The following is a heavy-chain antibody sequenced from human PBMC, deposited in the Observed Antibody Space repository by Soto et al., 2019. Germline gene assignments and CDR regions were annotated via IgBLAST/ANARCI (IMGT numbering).Heavy chain of an antibody. J-gene: IGHJ4*02. CDR2: IGAYNGNT. D-gene: IGHD6-6*01. CDR3: ARGLKSSIALDY. Sequence: QVQLVQSGAEVKKPGASVKVSCKASGYTFTSYGTTGVRQAPEQGLEWMDWIGAYNGNTNYEHNPKGRVTMTTDTSTSTAYMELRSLRSDDTAVYYCARGLKSSIALDYWGQGTLVTVSS. V-gene: IGHV1-18*01. CDR1: GYTFTSYG.